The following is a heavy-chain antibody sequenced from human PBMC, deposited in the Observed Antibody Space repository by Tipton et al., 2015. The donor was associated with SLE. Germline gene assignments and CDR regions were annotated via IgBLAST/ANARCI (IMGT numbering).Heavy chain of an antibody. Sequence: TLSLTCTVSGGSISSYYWSWIRQPAGKGLEWTGRIYTSGSTNYNPSLQSRVTISVDTSKNQFSLKLSSVTAADTAVYYCARDDYGDFGGFDYWGQGTLVTVSS. D-gene: IGHD4-17*01. V-gene: IGHV4-4*07. CDR2: IYTSGST. CDR1: GGSISSYY. CDR3: ARDDYGDFGGFDY. J-gene: IGHJ4*02.